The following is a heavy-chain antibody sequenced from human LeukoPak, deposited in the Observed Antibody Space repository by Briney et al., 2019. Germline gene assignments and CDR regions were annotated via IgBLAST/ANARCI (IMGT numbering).Heavy chain of an antibody. V-gene: IGHV4-59*01. CDR3: ARDYGGLIDY. D-gene: IGHD4-23*01. Sequence: GSLRLSCAASGFTFSSYAMSWVRQAPGKGLEWIGYIYYSGSTNYNPSLKSRVTISVDTSKNQFSLKLSSVTAADTAVYYCARDYGGLIDYWGQGTLVTVSS. CDR1: GFTFSSYA. CDR2: IYYSGST. J-gene: IGHJ4*02.